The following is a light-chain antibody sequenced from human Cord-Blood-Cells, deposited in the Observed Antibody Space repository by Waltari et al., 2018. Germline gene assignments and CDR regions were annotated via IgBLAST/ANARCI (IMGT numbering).Light chain of an antibody. J-gene: IGLJ3*02. CDR3: QSYDSSLSGSV. Sequence: QSVLTQPPSVSGAPGQRVTISCTGSSSNIGAGYAVHWHQQLPGTAPKLLIYGNINRPSGVPDRFAGAKSGTSASLAITGLQAEDEADYYCQSYDSSLSGSVFGGGTKLTVL. V-gene: IGLV1-40*01. CDR2: GNI. CDR1: SSNIGAGYA.